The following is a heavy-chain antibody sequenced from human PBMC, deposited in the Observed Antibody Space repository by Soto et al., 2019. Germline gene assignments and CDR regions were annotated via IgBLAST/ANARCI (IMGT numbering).Heavy chain of an antibody. CDR3: ALGGHFVTAVVLISPPSPRSLAP. Sequence: QVQLVQSGAEMKRPGSSVSVSCKASGGTFSNYGISWVRQALGQGLEWMGGISPILGTVNYAQRFHGRVTMTADESSNTAYMDLRRLTPEDTAVYHCALGGHFVTAVVLISPPSPRSLAPWGQGTLVTVPS. V-gene: IGHV1-69*01. J-gene: IGHJ5*02. CDR2: ISPILGTV. D-gene: IGHD3-16*01. CDR1: GGTFSNYG.